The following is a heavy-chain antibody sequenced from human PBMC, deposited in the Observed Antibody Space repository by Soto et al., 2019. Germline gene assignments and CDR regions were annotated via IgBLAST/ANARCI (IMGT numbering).Heavy chain of an antibody. CDR2: ISGSGGNT. V-gene: IGHV3-23*01. CDR3: AKRGELERHSGYYFDY. D-gene: IGHD1-1*01. J-gene: IGHJ4*02. CDR1: GLTFSMYA. Sequence: GGSLRLSCAASGLTFSMYAMTWVRQAPGKGLEWVSTISGSGGNTDYANSVKGRFTISRDNSKDTLYLQMNSLRVEDTAIYYCAKRGELERHSGYYFDYWGQGALVTVSS.